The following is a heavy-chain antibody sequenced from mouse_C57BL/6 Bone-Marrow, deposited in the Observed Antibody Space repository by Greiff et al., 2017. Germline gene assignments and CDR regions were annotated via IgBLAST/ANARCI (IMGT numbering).Heavy chain of an antibody. V-gene: IGHV1-55*01. CDR2: IYPGSGST. D-gene: IGHD2-4*01. J-gene: IGHJ3*01. Sequence: QVQLKQPGAELVKPGASVKMSCKASGYTFTSYWITWVKQRPGQGLEWIGDIYPGSGSTNYNEKFKSKATLTVDTSSSTAYMQLSSLTSEDSAVYYCALYYDYDDWFAYWGQGTLVTVSA. CDR1: GYTFTSYW. CDR3: ALYYDYDDWFAY.